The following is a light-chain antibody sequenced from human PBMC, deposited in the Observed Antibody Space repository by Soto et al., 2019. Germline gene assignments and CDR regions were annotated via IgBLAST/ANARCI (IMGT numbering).Light chain of an antibody. J-gene: IGLJ1*01. CDR1: SSDVGAYIY. CDR3: SAYSDIDKKV. V-gene: IGLV2-14*03. CDR2: EVN. Sequence: QSVLTQPASVSGSPGQSITISCGGTSSDVGAYIYVSWYQQFPGKAPKLILYEVNNRPSGVSNRFSGSKSGTTASLTISGLQPEDEADYSCSAYSDIDKKVFGNGTKVTVL.